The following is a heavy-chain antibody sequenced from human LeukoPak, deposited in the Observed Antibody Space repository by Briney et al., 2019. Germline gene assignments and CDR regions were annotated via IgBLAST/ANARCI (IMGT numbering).Heavy chain of an antibody. J-gene: IGHJ5*02. D-gene: IGHD3-10*02. CDR3: ARHVRALDH. CDR2: IYYSGST. V-gene: IGHV4-59*08. CDR1: GGSISSYY. Sequence: SETRSLTCTVSGGSISSYYWSWIRQPPGKGLEWIGYIYYSGSTNYNPSLKSRVTISVDTSKNQFSLKLSSVTAADTAVYYCARHVRALDHWGQGTLVTVSS.